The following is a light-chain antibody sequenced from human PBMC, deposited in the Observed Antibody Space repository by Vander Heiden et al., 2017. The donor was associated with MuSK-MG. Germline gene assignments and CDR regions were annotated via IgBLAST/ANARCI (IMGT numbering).Light chain of an antibody. CDR2: GAA. CDR3: QQYGSSPPLT. CDR1: LSVSSSY. V-gene: IGKV3-20*01. J-gene: IGKJ4*01. Sequence: ELVLTQSPGTLSLSPGERATLSCMASLSVSSSYLAWYQQKPGQAPRLLIYGAASRATGIPDRFSGSGSWTDFTLTISRLEPEDFAVYYCQQYGSSPPLTFGGGTKVEIK.